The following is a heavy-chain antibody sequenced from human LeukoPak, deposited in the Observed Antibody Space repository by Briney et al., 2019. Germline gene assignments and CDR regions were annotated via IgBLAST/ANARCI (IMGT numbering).Heavy chain of an antibody. CDR3: ARGPYYYDSSGYYNY. D-gene: IGHD3-22*01. CDR2: IKQDGSEK. Sequence: GGSLRLSCAASGFTFTSYAMSWVRQAPGKGLEWVANIKQDGSEKYYVDSVKGRFTISRDNAKNSLYLQMNSLRAEDTAVYYCARGPYYYDSSGYYNYWGQGTLVTVSS. CDR1: GFTFTSYA. V-gene: IGHV3-7*01. J-gene: IGHJ4*02.